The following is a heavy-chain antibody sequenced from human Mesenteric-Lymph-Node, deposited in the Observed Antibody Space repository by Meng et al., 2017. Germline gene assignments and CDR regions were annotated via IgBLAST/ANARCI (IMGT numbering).Heavy chain of an antibody. Sequence: GESLKISCAASGFTFSSYAMSWVRQAPGKGLEWVSAISGSGGSTYYADSVKGRFTISRDNSKNTLYLQMNSLRAEDTAVYYCAKDTGSSGYYGYGFDYWGHGTRVTVSS. CDR1: GFTFSSYA. D-gene: IGHD3-22*01. J-gene: IGHJ4*01. CDR2: ISGSGGST. V-gene: IGHV3-23*01. CDR3: AKDTGSSGYYGYGFDY.